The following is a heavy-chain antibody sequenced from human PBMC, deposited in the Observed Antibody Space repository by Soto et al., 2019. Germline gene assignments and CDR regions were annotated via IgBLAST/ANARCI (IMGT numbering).Heavy chain of an antibody. J-gene: IGHJ5*02. CDR3: ERIYDFWSGYYWFDP. D-gene: IGHD3-3*01. Sequence: SETLSLTCTVFGGSISTYFWTWIRQPPGKGLEWIGYIYYSGITDSNPSLKSRLTISVDTSKNQFSLNLRSVTAADTAVYYCERIYDFWSGYYWFDPWGQGTLVTVSS. V-gene: IGHV4-59*12. CDR1: GGSISTYF. CDR2: IYYSGIT.